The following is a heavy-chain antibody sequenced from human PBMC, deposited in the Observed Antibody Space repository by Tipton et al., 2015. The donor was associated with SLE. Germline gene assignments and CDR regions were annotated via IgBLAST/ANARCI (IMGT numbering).Heavy chain of an antibody. V-gene: IGHV3-7*01. D-gene: IGHD6-6*01. J-gene: IGHJ4*02. Sequence: AVSGFTFSSYWMSWVRQAPGKGLEWVANIKQDGSEKYYVDSVKGRFTISRDNAKNSLYLQMNSLRAEDTAVYYCARGVAARPRASFDYWGQGTLVTVSS. CDR1: GFTFSSYW. CDR3: ARGVAARPRASFDY. CDR2: IKQDGSEK.